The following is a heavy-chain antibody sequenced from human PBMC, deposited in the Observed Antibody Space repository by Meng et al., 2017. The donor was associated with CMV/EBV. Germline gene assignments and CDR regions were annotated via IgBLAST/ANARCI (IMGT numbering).Heavy chain of an antibody. CDR1: GYTFTSYG. CDR3: ARGGVVPAASVYGMDV. V-gene: IGHV1-18*01. CDR2: ISAYNGNT. D-gene: IGHD2-2*01. J-gene: IGHJ6*02. Sequence: ASVKVSCEASGYTFTSYGISWVRQAPGQGLEWMGWISAYNGNTNYAQKLQGRVTMTTDTSTSTAYMELRSLRSDDTAVYYCARGGVVPAASVYGMDVWGQGTTVTVSS.